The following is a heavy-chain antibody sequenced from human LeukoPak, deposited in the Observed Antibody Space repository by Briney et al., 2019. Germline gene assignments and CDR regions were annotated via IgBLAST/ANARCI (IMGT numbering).Heavy chain of an antibody. Sequence: PGRSLRLSCAASGFTFSNYAIHWVRQAPGKGLEWVAVISHDGSHNYYADSVKGRFTISRDNSKNTVFLQMNSLRAEDTAVYYCEGPGSWGQGTQVTVSS. CDR3: EGPGS. V-gene: IGHV3-30-3*01. J-gene: IGHJ5*02. CDR1: GFTFSNYA. CDR2: ISHDGSHN.